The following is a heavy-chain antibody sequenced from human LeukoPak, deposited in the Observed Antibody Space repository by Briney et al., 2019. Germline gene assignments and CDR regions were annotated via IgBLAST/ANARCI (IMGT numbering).Heavy chain of an antibody. D-gene: IGHD6-19*01. Sequence: GGSIRLSCVASGFTFSNAWMSWCVRDPGKGLEWCGRIKSKTDGGTTDYAAPVKGRFTISRDDSKNTLYLQMNSLKTEDTAVYYCTTLRRLRLWLVPSVVLNDYWGKGTLVTVSS. V-gene: IGHV3-15*01. CDR3: TTLRRLRLWLVPSVVLNDY. J-gene: IGHJ4*02. CDR2: IKSKTDGGTT. CDR1: GFTFSNAW.